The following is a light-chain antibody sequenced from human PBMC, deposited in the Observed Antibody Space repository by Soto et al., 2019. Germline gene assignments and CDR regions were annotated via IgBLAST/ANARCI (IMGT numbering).Light chain of an antibody. V-gene: IGKV1-9*01. CDR1: QGISGY. Sequence: IQLTQSPSFLSASIGDRVTITCRTSQGISGYLAWYQQKPGKAPKLLIYTASTLQSGVPSRFSGSGSGTEFTLTLSSLQPEDFATYYCQQLNNYPITFGQGTRLEIK. CDR3: QQLNNYPIT. J-gene: IGKJ5*01. CDR2: TAS.